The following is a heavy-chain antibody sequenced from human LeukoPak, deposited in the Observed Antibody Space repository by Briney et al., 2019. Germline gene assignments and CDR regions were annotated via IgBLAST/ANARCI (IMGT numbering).Heavy chain of an antibody. J-gene: IGHJ4*02. D-gene: IGHD4-23*01. CDR2: ITGSGSAI. CDR3: ARDRGVYGGNSYRFDY. V-gene: IGHV3-48*03. Sequence: GGSLRLSCAASGFTFSSYEMNWVRQAPGKGLEWVSYITGSGSAIYYADSVKGRFTISRDNAKNSLYLQMNSLRVEDTALYYCARDRGVYGGNSYRFDYCGQGTLVTVSS. CDR1: GFTFSSYE.